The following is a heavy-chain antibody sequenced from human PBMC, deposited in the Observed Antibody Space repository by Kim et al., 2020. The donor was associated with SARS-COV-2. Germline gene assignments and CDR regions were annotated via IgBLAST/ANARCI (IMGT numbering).Heavy chain of an antibody. Sequence: YYNPSLKSRVTLSKDTAKNQFSLRLNSGTAADTAVYYCTRLGGTYRYLDYWGQGTLVIVSS. D-gene: IGHD3-16*02. V-gene: IGHV4-39*01. CDR3: TRLGGTYRYLDY. J-gene: IGHJ4*02.